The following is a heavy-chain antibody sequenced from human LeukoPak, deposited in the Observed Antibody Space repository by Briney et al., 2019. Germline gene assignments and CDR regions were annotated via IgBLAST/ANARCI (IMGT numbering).Heavy chain of an antibody. CDR2: IYVTGSP. V-gene: IGHV4-4*07. CDR3: ARAPVITSGMDV. Sequence: SETLSLTCTVSGDSLMSYYWSWVRQPAGKGLEWIGRIYVTGSPVYSPSLRSRVTMSVDTSMNQFSLRVTSVTAADTAVYYCARAPVITSGMDVWGQGTTVTVSS. CDR1: GDSLMSYY. D-gene: IGHD4-4*01. J-gene: IGHJ6*02.